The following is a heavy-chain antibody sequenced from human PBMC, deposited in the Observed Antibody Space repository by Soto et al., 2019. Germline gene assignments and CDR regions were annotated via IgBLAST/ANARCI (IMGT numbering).Heavy chain of an antibody. V-gene: IGHV3-33*01. CDR3: ARDPENYDSGGYDSDY. CDR1: GFTFSSYG. Sequence: QVQLVESGGGVVQPGRSLRLSCAASGFTFSSYGMHWVRQAPGKGLEWVAVIWYDGSNKYYADSVKGRFTISRDNSKKTLYLQMNSLRAEDTAVDYCARDPENYDSGGYDSDYWGQGTLVTVSS. CDR2: IWYDGSNK. J-gene: IGHJ4*02. D-gene: IGHD3-22*01.